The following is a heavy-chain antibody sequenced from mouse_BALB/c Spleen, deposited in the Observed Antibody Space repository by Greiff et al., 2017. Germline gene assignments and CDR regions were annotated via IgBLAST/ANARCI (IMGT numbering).Heavy chain of an antibody. CDR2: IYPGNSDT. CDR3: TREGITHFDY. D-gene: IGHD2-4*01. CDR1: GYTFTSYW. V-gene: IGHV1-5*01. Sequence: VQLQQSGTVLARPGASVKMSCKASGYTFTSYWMHWVKQRPGQGLEWIGAIYPGNSDTSYNQKFKGKAKLTAVTSTSTAYMELSSLTKEDSAVYYCTREGITHFDYWGQGTTLTVSS. J-gene: IGHJ2*01.